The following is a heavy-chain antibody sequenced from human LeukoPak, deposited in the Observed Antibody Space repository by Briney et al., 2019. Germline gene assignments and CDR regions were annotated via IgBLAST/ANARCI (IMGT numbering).Heavy chain of an antibody. CDR3: ARQTGSGLFILP. CDR1: GYSISSGYY. J-gene: IGHJ4*02. D-gene: IGHD3/OR15-3a*01. V-gene: IGHV4-38-2*02. CDR2: IYYSGNT. Sequence: SETLSLTCTVSGYSISSGYYWGWIRQPPGKGLEWIGSIYYSGNTYYNASLKSQVSISIDTSKNRFSLKLTSVTAADTAVYYCARQTGSGLFILPGGQGTLVTVTS.